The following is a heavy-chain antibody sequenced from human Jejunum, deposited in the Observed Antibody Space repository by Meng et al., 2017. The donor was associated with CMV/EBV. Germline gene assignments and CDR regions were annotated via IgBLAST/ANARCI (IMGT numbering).Heavy chain of an antibody. CDR2: IAPLFGKV. J-gene: IGHJ4*02. Sequence: ASGGPFSSSAISWVRQAPGQGLEWMGGIAPLFGKVNYAQKFQGRLTITTDESTTTAYMELSSLRSDDTAVYYCARGCGGSCSLDYWGQGTLVTVSS. D-gene: IGHD2-15*01. CDR1: GGPFSSSA. V-gene: IGHV1-69*05. CDR3: ARGCGGSCSLDY.